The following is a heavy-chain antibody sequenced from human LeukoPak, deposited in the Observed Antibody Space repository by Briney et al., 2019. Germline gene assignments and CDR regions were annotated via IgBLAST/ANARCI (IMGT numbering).Heavy chain of an antibody. D-gene: IGHD3-22*01. J-gene: IGHJ5*02. CDR2: IYYSGRT. V-gene: IGHV4-39*07. Sequence: SETLSLTCTVSGGSISSSSYYWGWLRQPPGKGLEWIGSIYYSGRTYYNPSLKSRVTISVDTSKNQFSLKLSSVTAADTAVYYCARDRKVVVIPRRDWFDPWGQGTLVTVSS. CDR1: GGSISSSSYY. CDR3: ARDRKVVVIPRRDWFDP.